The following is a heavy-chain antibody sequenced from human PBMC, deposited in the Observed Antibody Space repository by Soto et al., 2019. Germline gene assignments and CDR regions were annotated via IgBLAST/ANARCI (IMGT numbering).Heavy chain of an antibody. CDR1: GGSISGSNYY. J-gene: IGHJ5*01. CDR3: AKRVVRAIKGFDY. Sequence: QLQLQESGPGLVKPSETLSLTCTVSGGSISGSNYYWGWIRQAPGKGLEWIGNILYIGGTYYNPSLKSRVTVPVDRSKNQFSRRLGSVTAADTAIYYSAKRVVRAIKGFDYWGQGTLVT. D-gene: IGHD1-26*01. CDR2: ILYIGGT. V-gene: IGHV4-39*01.